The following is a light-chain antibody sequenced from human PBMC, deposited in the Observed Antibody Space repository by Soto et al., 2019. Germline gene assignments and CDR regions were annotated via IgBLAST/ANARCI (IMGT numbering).Light chain of an antibody. CDR3: CSYAGSSTYV. V-gene: IGLV2-23*02. CDR2: EVS. CDR1: SSDVGSYNL. Sequence: QSALTQPASVSGSPGQSITISCTGTSSDVGSYNLVSWYRQHPGKAPELMIYEVSSRPSGVSNRFSGSKSGNTASLTVSGLQAEDEADYYCCSYAGSSTYVFGSVTKVTV. J-gene: IGLJ1*01.